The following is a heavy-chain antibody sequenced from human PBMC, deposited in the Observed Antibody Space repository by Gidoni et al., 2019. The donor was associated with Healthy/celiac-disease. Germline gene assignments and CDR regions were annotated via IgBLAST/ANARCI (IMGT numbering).Heavy chain of an antibody. V-gene: IGHV3-21*01. CDR1: GFTFSSYS. D-gene: IGHD2-21*02. Sequence: EVQLVESGGGLVKPGGSLRLSCAASGFTFSSYSMNWVRQAPGKGLEWVSSISSSSSYIYYADSVKGRFTISRDNAKNSLYLQMSSLRAEDTAVYYCARAYCGGDCYSVYYYGMDVWGQGTTVTVSS. CDR2: ISSSSSYI. CDR3: ARAYCGGDCYSVYYYGMDV. J-gene: IGHJ6*02.